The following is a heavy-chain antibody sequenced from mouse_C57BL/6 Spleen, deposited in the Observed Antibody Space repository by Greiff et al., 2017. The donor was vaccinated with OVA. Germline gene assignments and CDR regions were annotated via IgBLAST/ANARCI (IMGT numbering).Heavy chain of an antibody. CDR3: AREDYYGSSYWYFDV. CDR1: GYTFTSYW. V-gene: IGHV1-53*01. J-gene: IGHJ1*03. Sequence: FQLQQPGTELVKPGASVKLSCKASGYTFTSYWMHWVKQRPGQGLEWIGNINPSNGGTNYNEKFKSKATLTVDKSSSTAYMQLSSLTSEDSAVYYCAREDYYGSSYWYFDVWGTGTTVTVSS. D-gene: IGHD1-1*01. CDR2: INPSNGGT.